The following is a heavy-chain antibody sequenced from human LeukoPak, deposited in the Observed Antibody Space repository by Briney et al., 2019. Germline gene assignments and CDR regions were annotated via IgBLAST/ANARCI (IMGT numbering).Heavy chain of an antibody. CDR1: GGSISSSSSY. V-gene: IGHV4-39*01. CDR2: IYYSGST. D-gene: IGHD3-22*01. CDR3: ARLPYQRSSGYPTDAFDI. Sequence: PSETLSLTCIVSGGSISSSSSYWGWIRQPPGKGLEWIGSIYYSGSTYYNPSLKSRVTISVDTSKNQFSLKLSSVTAADTAVYYCARLPYQRSSGYPTDAFDIWGQGTMVTVSS. J-gene: IGHJ3*02.